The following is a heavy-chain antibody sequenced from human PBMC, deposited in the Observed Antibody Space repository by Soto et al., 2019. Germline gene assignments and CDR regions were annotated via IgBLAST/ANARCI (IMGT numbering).Heavy chain of an antibody. J-gene: IGHJ4*02. CDR1: GTSLRSGGNY. Sequence: QVQLQVSGPGLVKPSQTLSLTCSGSGTSLRSGGNYWSWIRQHPVKGLEWIGQIYHSGTAYYNPSLQSRVTISVDSSKSQFSLMLDSVTAADTAVYYRARARDQFAGHFDYWGRGILVIVSS. CDR3: ARARDQFAGHFDY. D-gene: IGHD1-1*01. CDR2: IYHSGTA. V-gene: IGHV4-31*03.